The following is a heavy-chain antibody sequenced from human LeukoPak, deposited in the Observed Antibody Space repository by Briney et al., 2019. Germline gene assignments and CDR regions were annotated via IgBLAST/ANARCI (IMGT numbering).Heavy chain of an antibody. CDR2: IFHSGAT. V-gene: IGHV4-30-4*01. CDR3: ARDGRDYYGSGSYYNAYNDN. D-gene: IGHD3-10*01. Sequence: SQTLSLTCTVSGGSISSGDYYWTWIRQPPGKGLEWIAYIFHSGATYSNPSLNSRVTISVDTSKNQFSLKLSSVTAADTAVYYCARDGRDYYGSGSYYNAYNDNWGQGTLVTVSS. CDR1: GGSISSGDYY. J-gene: IGHJ4*02.